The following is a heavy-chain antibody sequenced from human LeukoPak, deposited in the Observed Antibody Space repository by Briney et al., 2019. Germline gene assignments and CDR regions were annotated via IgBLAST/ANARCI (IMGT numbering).Heavy chain of an antibody. CDR2: ISGYNANT. CDR1: GYTFTSYG. J-gene: IGHJ5*02. CDR3: ARDREWQRPSSALDH. D-gene: IGHD6-25*01. V-gene: IGHV1-18*04. Sequence: ASVKVSCKASGYTFTSYGFTWVRQAPGEGLEWMGWISGYNANTNYAEKFQGRVSMTTDTSTSTSYMELRSLRSDDTAVYYCARDREWQRPSSALDHWGQGTLVTVSS.